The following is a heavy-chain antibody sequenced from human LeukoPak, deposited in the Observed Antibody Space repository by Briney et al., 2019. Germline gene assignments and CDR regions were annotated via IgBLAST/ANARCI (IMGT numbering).Heavy chain of an antibody. Sequence: SVKVSCKASGGTFSSYAISWVRQAPGQGLEWMGGIIPIFGTANYAQKFQDRVTITADKSTSTAYMELSSLRSEDTAVYYCARVAAVAGTMAFDIWGQGTMVTVSS. D-gene: IGHD6-19*01. CDR3: ARVAAVAGTMAFDI. J-gene: IGHJ3*02. CDR2: IIPIFGTA. CDR1: GGTFSSYA. V-gene: IGHV1-69*06.